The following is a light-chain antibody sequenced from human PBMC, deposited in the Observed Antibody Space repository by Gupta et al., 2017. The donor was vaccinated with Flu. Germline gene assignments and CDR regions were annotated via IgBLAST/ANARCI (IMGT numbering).Light chain of an antibody. CDR2: EKK. CDR1: SSNIGKYF. Sequence: SSNIGKYFVSWDQKLPGTAPNILIYEKKKPPPGIPGRISGSKSGTSATLGIDGVQTGDEADDYCGTWDSSLSAWVFGGGTKLTVL. J-gene: IGLJ3*02. CDR3: GTWDSSLSAWV. V-gene: IGLV1-51*02.